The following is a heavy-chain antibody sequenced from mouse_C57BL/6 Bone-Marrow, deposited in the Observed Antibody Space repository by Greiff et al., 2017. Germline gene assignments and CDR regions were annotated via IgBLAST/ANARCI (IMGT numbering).Heavy chain of an antibody. CDR3: ARDYGSSYWYFDV. CDR2: IYPRDGST. V-gene: IGHV1-85*01. CDR1: GYTFTSYD. J-gene: IGHJ1*03. D-gene: IGHD1-1*01. Sequence: LVESGPELVKPGASVKLSCKASGYTFTSYDINWVQQRPGQGLEWIGWIYPRDGSTKYNEKFKGKATLTVDTSSSTAYMELHSLTSEDSAVYFWARDYGSSYWYFDVWGTGTTVTVSS.